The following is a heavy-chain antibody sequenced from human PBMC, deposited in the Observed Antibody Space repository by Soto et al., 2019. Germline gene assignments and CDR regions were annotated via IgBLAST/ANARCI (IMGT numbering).Heavy chain of an antibody. CDR2: IYYSGST. CDR3: ARVRGNYYDSSGYYSGEYYFDY. D-gene: IGHD3-22*01. J-gene: IGHJ4*02. Sequence: PSETLSLTCTVSGGSISRADYYWSWLRQPPGKGLEWIGYIYYSGSTNYNPSLKSRITISVDTSKNQFSLKLSSVTAADTAVYYCARVRGNYYDSSGYYSGEYYFDYWGQGTLVTVSS. V-gene: IGHV4-61*08. CDR1: GGSISRADYY.